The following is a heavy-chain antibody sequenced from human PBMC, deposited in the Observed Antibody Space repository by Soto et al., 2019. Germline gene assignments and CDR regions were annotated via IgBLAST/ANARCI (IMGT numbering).Heavy chain of an antibody. CDR1: GSTFNNFA. J-gene: IGHJ4*02. D-gene: IGHD1-26*01. V-gene: IGHV1-69*06. CDR3: ARAIKRWEVHYYFDY. CDR2: IVVISNTA. Sequence: QVVLLQSGAEVKEPGSSVRVSCEVSGSTFNNFAFSWVRQAPGHGPEWMGGIVVISNTADYSQRFQDRVTIPADTSTNTLYMELGSLTFEDTGVYYCARAIKRWEVHYYFDYWGQGTLVTVSS.